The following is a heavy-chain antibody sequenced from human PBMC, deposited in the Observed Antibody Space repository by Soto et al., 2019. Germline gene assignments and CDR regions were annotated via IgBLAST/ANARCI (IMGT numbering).Heavy chain of an antibody. CDR1: GFTFSDYY. Sequence: QVQLVESGGGLVKPGGSLRLSCAASGFTFSDYYMSWIRQAPGKGLEWVSYISSSGGTIYYADAVKGRFTISRDNAKNALYLQMNRLRAEDTAVYYCARDPIQSSGCSSTSCSDTWGQGTLVTVAS. D-gene: IGHD2-2*01. V-gene: IGHV3-11*01. CDR2: ISSSGGTI. J-gene: IGHJ5*02. CDR3: ARDPIQSSGCSSTSCSDT.